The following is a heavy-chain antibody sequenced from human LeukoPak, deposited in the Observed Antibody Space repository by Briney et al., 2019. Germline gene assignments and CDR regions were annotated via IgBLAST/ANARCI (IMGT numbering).Heavy chain of an antibody. CDR1: GFTFSSYE. CDR3: ARDRVGYYYDY. D-gene: IGHD3-22*01. CDR2: ISSSGSTI. J-gene: IGHJ4*02. Sequence: PGGSLRLFCAASGFTFSSYEMNWVRQAPGKGLEWVSYISSSGSTIYYADSVKGRFTISRDNAKNSLYLQMNSLRAEDTAVYYCARDRVGYYYDYWGQGTLVTVSS. V-gene: IGHV3-48*03.